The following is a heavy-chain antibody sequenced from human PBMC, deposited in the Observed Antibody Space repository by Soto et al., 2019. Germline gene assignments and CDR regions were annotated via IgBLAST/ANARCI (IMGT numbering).Heavy chain of an antibody. J-gene: IGHJ6*02. CDR2: IIPIFCTA. Sequence: QVQLVQSGAEVKKPVASVKVSCKASGGTFSSYAISWVRQSPVQGLEWMGGIIPIFCTAKYAQKFQGRVTITADEFTSTAYMELSSLRYEDTAVYYCARHVPAAGYYYGMDVWGQGTKVTVPS. CDR3: ARHVPAAGYYYGMDV. CDR1: GGTFSSYA. D-gene: IGHD2-2*01. V-gene: IGHV1-69*12.